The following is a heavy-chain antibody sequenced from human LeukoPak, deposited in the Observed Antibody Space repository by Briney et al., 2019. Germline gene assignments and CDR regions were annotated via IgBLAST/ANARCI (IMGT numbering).Heavy chain of an antibody. D-gene: IGHD6-13*01. J-gene: IGHJ4*02. V-gene: IGHV4-59*01. CDR3: ARERTSAGSNYFDY. Sequence: SETLSLTCTVSGVSISSYYWSWIRQPPGKGLEWIGFIYYTGSTNYNPSLKSRVTISVDTSKNQFSLKLSSVTAADTAVYYCARERTSAGSNYFDYWGQGTLVTVSS. CDR2: IYYTGST. CDR1: GVSISSYY.